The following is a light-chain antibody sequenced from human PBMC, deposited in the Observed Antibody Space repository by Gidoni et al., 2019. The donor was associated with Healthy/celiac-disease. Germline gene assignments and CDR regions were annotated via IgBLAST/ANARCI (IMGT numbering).Light chain of an antibody. V-gene: IGKV1-5*03. Sequence: DIQITQSPSTLPASVGDRVTITCRDSQSISSWLALYQQKSGKAPKLLIYKASSLESGVPSRFSGSGSGTEFTLTISRLQPDDFATYYCQQYNSYSVTFGQGTKLEIK. CDR3: QQYNSYSVT. CDR1: QSISSW. CDR2: KAS. J-gene: IGKJ2*01.